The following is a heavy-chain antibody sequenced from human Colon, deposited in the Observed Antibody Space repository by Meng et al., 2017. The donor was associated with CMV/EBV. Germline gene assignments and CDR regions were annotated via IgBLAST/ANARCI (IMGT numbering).Heavy chain of an antibody. CDR2: ISSSSSYI. V-gene: IGHV3-21*01. Sequence: GESLKISCAASGFSFSNYGMAWVRQAPGKGLEWVSSISSSSSYIYYADSVKGRFTISRDNAKNSLYLQMNSLRAEDTAVYYCARDSCSSTSCYYYWGQGTLVTVSS. CDR1: GFSFSNYG. J-gene: IGHJ4*02. D-gene: IGHD2-2*01. CDR3: ARDSCSSTSCYYY.